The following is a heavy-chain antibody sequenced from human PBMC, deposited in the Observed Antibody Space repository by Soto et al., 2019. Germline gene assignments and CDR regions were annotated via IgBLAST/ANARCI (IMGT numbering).Heavy chain of an antibody. CDR3: AAGGYYGSGSFLFDY. Sequence: ETLSLTRTVSGGSISSYYWSWIRQPPGKGLEWIGYISYSGSTNYNPSLKSRVTISEDTSKNQFSLKLSSVTAADTAVYYCAAGGYYGSGSFLFDYWGQGTLVTV. V-gene: IGHV4-59*01. CDR2: ISYSGST. CDR1: GGSISSYY. J-gene: IGHJ4*02. D-gene: IGHD3-10*01.